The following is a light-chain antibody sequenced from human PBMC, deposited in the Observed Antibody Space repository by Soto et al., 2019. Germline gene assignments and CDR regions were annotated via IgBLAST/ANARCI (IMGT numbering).Light chain of an antibody. CDR2: TAS. Sequence: DIQMTQSPSALSASVGDRVTITCRASQSVSRYLNWYQQKPGRAPKLLISTASSLQSGVTSRFSGSGSGTDFTLTISNRQPEDFATYYCQQGFSTPLTFGGGAKVEI. CDR3: QQGFSTPLT. V-gene: IGKV1-39*01. CDR1: QSVSRY. J-gene: IGKJ4*01.